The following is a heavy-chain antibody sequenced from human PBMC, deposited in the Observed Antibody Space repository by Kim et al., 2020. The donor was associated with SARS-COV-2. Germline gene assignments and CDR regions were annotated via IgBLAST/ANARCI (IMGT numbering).Heavy chain of an antibody. CDR3: ARVNARIAARLGEFDY. J-gene: IGHJ4*02. V-gene: IGHV4-34*01. CDR2: INHSGST. CDR1: GGSFSGYY. D-gene: IGHD6-6*01. Sequence: SETLSLTCAVYGGSFSGYYWSWIRQPPGKGLEWIGEINHSGSTNYNPSLKSRVTISVDTSKNQFSLKLSSVTAADTAVYYCARVNARIAARLGEFDYWGQGTLVTVSS.